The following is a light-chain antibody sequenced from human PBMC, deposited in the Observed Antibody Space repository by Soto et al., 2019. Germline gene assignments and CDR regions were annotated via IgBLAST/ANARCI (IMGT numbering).Light chain of an antibody. CDR2: GAS. CDR1: QSVSSD. CDR3: QQYNNWPPVT. Sequence: EIVMTQSPATLSVSPGERATLSCRASQSVSSDLAWYQQKPGQAPRLLIYGASTRATGIPARFSGSGSGTEFTLTISSLQSEDFAVYYCQQYNNWPPVTFGPGTKVDIK. V-gene: IGKV3-15*01. J-gene: IGKJ3*01.